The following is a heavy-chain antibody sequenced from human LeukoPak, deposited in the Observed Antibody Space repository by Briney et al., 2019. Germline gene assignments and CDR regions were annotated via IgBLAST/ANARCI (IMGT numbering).Heavy chain of an antibody. J-gene: IGHJ4*02. CDR2: INPSGDST. D-gene: IGHD1-26*01. CDR3: ARGSIVGATFDYFDY. V-gene: IGHV1-46*01. CDR1: GYSFTSYY. Sequence: GASVKVSCKASGYSFTSYYMHWVRQAPGQGLEWMGIINPSGDSTSYAQRFQGRVTMTRDTSISTAYMDLSRLRSDDTAVYYCARGSIVGATFDYFDYWGQGTLVTVSS.